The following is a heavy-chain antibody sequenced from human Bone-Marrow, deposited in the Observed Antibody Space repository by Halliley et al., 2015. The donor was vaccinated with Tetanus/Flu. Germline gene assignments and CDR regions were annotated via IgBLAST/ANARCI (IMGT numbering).Heavy chain of an antibody. CDR3: ARVGLGISALDY. CDR1: GASIGSSY. CDR2: IYYSGST. J-gene: IGHJ4*02. V-gene: IGHV4-59*01. D-gene: IGHD7-27*01. Sequence: LRLSCTVSGASIGSSYWGWIRQSPGEGLEWIGYIYYSGSTNYNPSLRSRVTILVDTSQSQISLRLTSVTAADTAVYYCARVGLGISALDYWGQGILVTVSS.